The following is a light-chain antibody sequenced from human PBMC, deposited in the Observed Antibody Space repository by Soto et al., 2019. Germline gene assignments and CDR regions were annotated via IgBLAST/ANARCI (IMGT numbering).Light chain of an antibody. CDR2: GAA. Sequence: EIVLTQSPGTLSLSPGERATLSCRASQSVSSSYLAWYQQKPGQAPRLLIYGAASRATGIPDRFSGSGSGTDFTLTISRLEPEDVAVYYCQQYCSPTLLTFGGGTKVEIK. CDR3: QQYCSPTLLT. V-gene: IGKV3-20*01. CDR1: QSVSSSY. J-gene: IGKJ4*01.